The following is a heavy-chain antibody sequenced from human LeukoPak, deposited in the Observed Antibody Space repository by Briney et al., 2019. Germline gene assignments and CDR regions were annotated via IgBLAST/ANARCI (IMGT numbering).Heavy chain of an antibody. D-gene: IGHD3-10*01. CDR1: GGSISSYY. CDR3: ARGRTVRGVIKFYYYMDV. CDR2: IYYSGST. Sequence: SETLSLTCTVSGGSISSYYWSWIRQPPGKGLEWIGYIYYSGSTNYNPSLKSRVTISVDTSKNQFSLKLSSVTAADTAVYYCARGRTVRGVIKFYYYMDVWGKGTTVTVSS. J-gene: IGHJ6*03. V-gene: IGHV4-59*01.